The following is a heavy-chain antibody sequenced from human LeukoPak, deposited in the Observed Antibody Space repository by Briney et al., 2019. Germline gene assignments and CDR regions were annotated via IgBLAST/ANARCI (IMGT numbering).Heavy chain of an antibody. CDR1: GFTFSSYA. CDR3: ARSEYSYGYPYYYYGMDV. D-gene: IGHD5-18*01. CDR2: ISGSGGST. Sequence: GGSLRLSCAASGFTFSSYAMSWVRQAPGKGLEWVSAISGSGGSTYYADSVKGRFTISRDNSKNTLYLQMNSLRAEDTAVYYCARSEYSYGYPYYYYGMDVWGQGTTVTVSS. V-gene: IGHV3-23*01. J-gene: IGHJ6*02.